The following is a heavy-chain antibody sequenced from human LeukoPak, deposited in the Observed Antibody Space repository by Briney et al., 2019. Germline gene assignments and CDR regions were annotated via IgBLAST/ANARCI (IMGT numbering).Heavy chain of an antibody. Sequence: ASVKVSCEASGYTFTSYAMNWVRQAPGQGLEWMGWINTNTGNPTYAQGFTGRFVFSLDTSVSTAYLQISSLKAEDTAVYYCATRTIFGAYYYMDVWGKGTTVTVSS. J-gene: IGHJ6*03. D-gene: IGHD3-3*01. CDR2: INTNTGNP. CDR3: ATRTIFGAYYYMDV. V-gene: IGHV7-4-1*02. CDR1: GYTFTSYA.